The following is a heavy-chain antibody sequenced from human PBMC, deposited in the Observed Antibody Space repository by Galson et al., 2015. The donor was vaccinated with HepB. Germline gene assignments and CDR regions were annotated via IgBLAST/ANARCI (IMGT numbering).Heavy chain of an antibody. CDR3: ARKGDPYYYGSGSSYMGWFDP. J-gene: IGHJ5*02. Sequence: SVKVSCKASGGTFSSYAISWVRQAPGQGLEWMGGIIPIFGIANYAQKFQGRVTITADESTSTAYMELSSLRSEDTAVYYCARKGDPYYYGSGSSYMGWFDPWGQGTLVTVSS. CDR2: IIPIFGIA. V-gene: IGHV1-69*13. D-gene: IGHD3-10*01. CDR1: GGTFSSYA.